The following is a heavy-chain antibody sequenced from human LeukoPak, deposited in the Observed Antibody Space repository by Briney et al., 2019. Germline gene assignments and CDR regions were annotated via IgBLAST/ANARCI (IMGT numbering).Heavy chain of an antibody. CDR2: ISWNSGNT. D-gene: IGHD3-9*01. V-gene: IGHV3-9*03. CDR1: GFTFDDHA. J-gene: IGHJ3*02. CDR3: AKDSYFFSMTGTFDI. Sequence: GRSLRLSCAASGFTFDDHAMHWVRQVPGKGLEWVAGISWNSGNTGYVDSVKGRFTISRDNAKKSLYLQMNSLRAEDIALYYCAKDSYFFSMTGTFDIWGRGTMVAVSS.